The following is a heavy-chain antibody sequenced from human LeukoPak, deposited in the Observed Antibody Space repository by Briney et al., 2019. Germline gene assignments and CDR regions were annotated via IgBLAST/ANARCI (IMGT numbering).Heavy chain of an antibody. J-gene: IGHJ6*03. CDR1: GFSFGDYA. V-gene: IGHV3-9*01. D-gene: IGHD2-2*01. Sequence: PGGSLRLSCAASGFSFGDYAMHWVRQAPGKGLEWVSGISWNSASIAYADSVKGRFTIYRDNAKNSLYLQINSLRPEDTALYYCARDFCTGTSCYYFSYMDIWGKGTTVTVSS. CDR2: ISWNSASI. CDR3: ARDFCTGTSCYYFSYMDI.